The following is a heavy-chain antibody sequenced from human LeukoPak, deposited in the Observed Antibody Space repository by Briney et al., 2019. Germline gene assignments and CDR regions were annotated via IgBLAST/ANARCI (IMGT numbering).Heavy chain of an antibody. CDR3: AKVRDTSGWYYFDY. J-gene: IGHJ4*02. CDR2: ISGSGNT. V-gene: IGHV3-23*01. CDR1: GFTFSSYA. Sequence: GGSLRLSCAASGFTFSSYAMSWVRQAPGKGLEWVSGISGSGNTYYADSVKGRFTISRDKSKNTLYLQLNSLRAEDTAVYSCAKVRDTSGWYYFDYWGQGTLVTVS. D-gene: IGHD6-19*01.